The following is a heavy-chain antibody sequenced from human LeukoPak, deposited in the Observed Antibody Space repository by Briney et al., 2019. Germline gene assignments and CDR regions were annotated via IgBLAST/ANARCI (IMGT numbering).Heavy chain of an antibody. CDR1: GFMFSSFA. D-gene: IGHD6-13*01. Sequence: GGSLRLSCTASGFMFSSFAIHWVRQAPGKGPEWGAVITYDGRSTYYADSVKGRFSISRDNSKNTLSLQMNSLRPEDTAVYYCARGHSSSWAFIDYWGQGTVVTVSS. V-gene: IGHV3-30*04. J-gene: IGHJ4*02. CDR2: ITYDGRST. CDR3: ARGHSSSWAFIDY.